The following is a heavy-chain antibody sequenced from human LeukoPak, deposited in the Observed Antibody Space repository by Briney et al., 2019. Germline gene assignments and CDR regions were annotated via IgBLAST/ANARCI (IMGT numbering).Heavy chain of an antibody. J-gene: IGHJ6*03. CDR3: ARGLRFSESQTKYFYYYYMDV. CDR1: GGSISSYY. D-gene: IGHD3-3*01. V-gene: IGHV4-4*07. CDR2: IFTSGSA. Sequence: SETLSLTCTDSGGSISSYYWNWIRQPAGKGLEWIGRIFTSGSANYNPSLTSRVTLSVDTSKNQFSLNLNSVTAADTAVYYCARGLRFSESQTKYFYYYYMDVWGKGTTVTVSS.